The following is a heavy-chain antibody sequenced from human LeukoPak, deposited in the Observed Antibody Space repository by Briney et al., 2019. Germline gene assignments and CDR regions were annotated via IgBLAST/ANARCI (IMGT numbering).Heavy chain of an antibody. J-gene: IGHJ4*02. D-gene: IGHD3-9*01. CDR1: GFTFSTYW. V-gene: IGHV3-74*01. Sequence: GGSLRLSCAAAGFTFSTYWIHWVRQAPGKGLVWVSRVNSDGSSTTHADSVKGRFTISRDNAKNTLYLQMNSLRAEDTAVYYCAREGVPDILTGYQPNYFDYWGRGTLVTVSS. CDR3: AREGVPDILTGYQPNYFDY. CDR2: VNSDGSST.